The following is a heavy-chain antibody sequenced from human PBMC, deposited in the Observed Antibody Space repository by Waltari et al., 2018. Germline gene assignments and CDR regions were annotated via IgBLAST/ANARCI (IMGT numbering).Heavy chain of an antibody. V-gene: IGHV3-23*01. CDR3: AKWRIAAAGTGHY. D-gene: IGHD6-13*01. CDR1: GFTFSRDA. J-gene: IGHJ4*02. CDR2: ISGSGGST. Sequence: EVQLLESGGGLVQPGGSLRLSCAASGFTFSRDAMSWVRQAPGTGLEWFSAISGSGGSTYYADSVKGRFTISRDNSKNTLYLQMNSLRAEDTAVYYCAKWRIAAAGTGHYWGQGTLVTVSS.